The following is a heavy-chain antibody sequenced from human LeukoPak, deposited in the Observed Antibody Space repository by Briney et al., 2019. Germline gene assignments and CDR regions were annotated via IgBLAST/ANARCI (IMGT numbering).Heavy chain of an antibody. CDR2: ISDDGSNK. CDR1: GFTFSSYG. D-gene: IGHD1-7*01. V-gene: IGHV3-30*18. Sequence: GRSLRLSCAASGFTFSSYGMHWVRQAPGKGLEWVAAISDDGSNKHYADSVKGRFTISRDNSKNTLYLQMNSLRVEDTAVYLYAETGPTDYWGQGTLVTVSS. CDR3: AETGPTDY. J-gene: IGHJ4*02.